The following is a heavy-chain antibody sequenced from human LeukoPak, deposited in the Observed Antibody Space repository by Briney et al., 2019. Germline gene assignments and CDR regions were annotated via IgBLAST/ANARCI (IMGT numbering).Heavy chain of an antibody. Sequence: SETLSLTCAVYGGSFSGYYWGWIRQPPGKGLEWIGSIYHSGSTYYNPSLKSRVTISVDTSKNQFSLKLSSVTAADTAGYYCARDLAYYGSGSLFDYWGQGTLVTVSS. CDR3: ARDLAYYGSGSLFDY. J-gene: IGHJ4*02. CDR1: GGSFSGYY. D-gene: IGHD3-10*01. CDR2: IYHSGST. V-gene: IGHV4-38-2*02.